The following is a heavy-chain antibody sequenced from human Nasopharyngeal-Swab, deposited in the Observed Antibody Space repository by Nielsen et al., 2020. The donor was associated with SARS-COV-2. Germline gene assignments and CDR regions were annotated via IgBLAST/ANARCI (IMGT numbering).Heavy chain of an antibody. J-gene: IGHJ4*02. D-gene: IGHD3-10*01. CDR2: IYSGGNT. CDR3: ARDSNGSGRYY. Sequence: WIRQPPGKGLEWVSIIYSGGNTYYADSVKGRFTISRDNSKNTLFLQMSSLRAEDTAVYYCARDSNGSGRYYWGQGTLVTVSS. V-gene: IGHV3-66*01.